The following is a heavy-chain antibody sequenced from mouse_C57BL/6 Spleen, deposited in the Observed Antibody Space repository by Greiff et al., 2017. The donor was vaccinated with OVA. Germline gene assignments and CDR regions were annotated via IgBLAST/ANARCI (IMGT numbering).Heavy chain of an antibody. CDR3: ARSSYYGSSGTWFAY. CDR2: IYPGGGYT. Sequence: QVQLQQSGAELVRPGTSVKMSCKASGYTFTNYWIGWAKQRPGHGLEWIGDIYPGGGYTYYNEKFKGKATLTADKSSSTAYMQFSSLTYEDSAIYDGARSSYYGSSGTWFAYWGQGTLVTVSA. J-gene: IGHJ3*01. V-gene: IGHV1-63*01. CDR1: GYTFTNYW. D-gene: IGHD1-1*01.